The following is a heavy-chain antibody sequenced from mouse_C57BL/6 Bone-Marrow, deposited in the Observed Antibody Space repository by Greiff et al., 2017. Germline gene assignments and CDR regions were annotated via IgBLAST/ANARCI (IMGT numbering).Heavy chain of an antibody. CDR1: GFNIKDDY. CDR3: TRDGGFAY. V-gene: IGHV14-4*01. Sequence: VQLQQSGAELVRPGASVKLSCTASGFNIKDDYMHWVKQRPEQGLEWIGWIDPENGDTEYASKFQGKATITAETSSNTAYLQLSSLTSEDTAVYYYTRDGGFAYWGQGTLVTVSA. J-gene: IGHJ3*01. CDR2: IDPENGDT. D-gene: IGHD3-3*01.